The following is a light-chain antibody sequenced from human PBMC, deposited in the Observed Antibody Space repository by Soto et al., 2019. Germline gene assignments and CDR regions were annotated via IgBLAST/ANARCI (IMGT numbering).Light chain of an antibody. CDR3: QSYYNSLSGAV. Sequence: QSVLTQPPSVSGAPGQRVTISCTGSSSNIGAGYDVHWYKQLPGTAPKLLIYGNTNRPSGVPDRFSGSKSGTSASLAITGLQAEDEGDYYCQSYYNSLSGAVFGGGTQLTVL. V-gene: IGLV1-40*01. CDR1: SSNIGAGYD. CDR2: GNT. J-gene: IGLJ2*01.